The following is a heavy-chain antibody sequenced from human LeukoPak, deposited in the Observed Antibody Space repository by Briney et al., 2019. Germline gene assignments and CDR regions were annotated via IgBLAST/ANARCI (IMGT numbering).Heavy chain of an antibody. V-gene: IGHV3-53*01. CDR2: IYSDGRT. Sequence: GGSLRLSCAASGFTVSGFTVSNKYMTWVRQAPGKGLEWVSLIYSDGRTNYADSVKGRFTISRDNSKNTLYLQMNSLRAEDTAVYYCAKCEVGGGDCGRIDYWGQGTLVTVSS. CDR3: AKCEVGGGDCGRIDY. CDR1: GFTVSGFTVSNKY. D-gene: IGHD2-21*02. J-gene: IGHJ4*02.